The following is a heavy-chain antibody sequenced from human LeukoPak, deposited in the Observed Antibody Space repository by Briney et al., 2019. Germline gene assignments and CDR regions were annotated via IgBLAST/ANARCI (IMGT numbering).Heavy chain of an antibody. D-gene: IGHD2-15*01. CDR1: GYTFTSYY. Sequence: HGASVKVSCKASGYTFTSYYMHWVRQAPGQGLEWMGIINPSGGSTSYAQKFQGRVTMTRDTSTSTVYMELSSPRSEDTAVYYCARDGVVVAATPSWFDPWGQGTLVTVSS. CDR3: ARDGVVVAATPSWFDP. J-gene: IGHJ5*02. V-gene: IGHV1-46*01. CDR2: INPSGGST.